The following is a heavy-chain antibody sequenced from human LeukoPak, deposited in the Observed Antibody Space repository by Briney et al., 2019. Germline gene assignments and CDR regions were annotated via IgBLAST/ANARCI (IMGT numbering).Heavy chain of an antibody. CDR1: GYTFTSYD. CDR3: ARAVCDSSRCEYYAYMDV. Sequence: ASVKVSCKASGYTFTSYDINWVRQATGQGLEWMGWMNPKSGNTGHAQKFQGRVSITRDTSISTAYMELSSLRSEDTAVYYCARAVCDSSRCEYYAYMDVWGEGTTVTVSS. V-gene: IGHV1-8*03. D-gene: IGHD3-3*01. CDR2: MNPKSGNT. J-gene: IGHJ6*03.